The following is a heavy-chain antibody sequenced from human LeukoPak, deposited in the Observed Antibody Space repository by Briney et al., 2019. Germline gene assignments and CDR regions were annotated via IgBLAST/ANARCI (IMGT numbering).Heavy chain of an antibody. D-gene: IGHD4-17*01. V-gene: IGHV3-21*01. CDR1: GFTFSAYN. CDR2: IPSSSTYI. CDR3: ARGDWMTTGRTDAFDI. J-gene: IGHJ3*02. Sequence: PGGSLRLSCPASGFTFSAYNMNWVRQAPGKGLEWVSSIPSSSTYIYYSDSVKGRFSISRDNAKTSLFLQINTLRAEDTAVYYCARGDWMTTGRTDAFDIWGQGTMVTVSS.